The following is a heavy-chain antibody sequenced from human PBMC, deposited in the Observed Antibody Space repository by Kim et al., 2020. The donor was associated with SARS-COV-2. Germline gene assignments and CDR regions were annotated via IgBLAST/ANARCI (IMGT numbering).Heavy chain of an antibody. V-gene: IGHV4-4*02. J-gene: IGHJ5*02. D-gene: IGHD2-21*01. CDR1: GGSMSSFSW. Sequence: SETLSLTCTVSGGSMSSFSWWSWVRQPPGQGLGWIWGIYHSGSTSYNPSLKSRVTMSLDKAKNQFSLRLPSVTAADTAAYSCARVDCRSVIFHPWGQGTL. CDR2: IYHSGST. CDR3: ARVDCRSVIFHP.